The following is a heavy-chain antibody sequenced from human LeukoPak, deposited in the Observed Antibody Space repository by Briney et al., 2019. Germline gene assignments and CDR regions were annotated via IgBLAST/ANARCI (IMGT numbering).Heavy chain of an antibody. V-gene: IGHV4-39*01. CDR1: GDSISSSSYY. Sequence: SETLSLTCAVSGDSISSSSYYWGWISQPPGKGLEWIRSIYYSGSSYYNPSLKSRVTISVDTSKNQFSLRLKSVTAADTAVYYCATPRKYDLWTGFSTYFDYWGQGILVTVSS. CDR3: ATPRKYDLWTGFSTYFDY. D-gene: IGHD3/OR15-3a*01. CDR2: IYYSGSS. J-gene: IGHJ4*02.